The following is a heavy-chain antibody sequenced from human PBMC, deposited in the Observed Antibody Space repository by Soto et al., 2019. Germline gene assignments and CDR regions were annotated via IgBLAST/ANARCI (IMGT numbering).Heavy chain of an antibody. CDR1: GFTFSSYA. V-gene: IGHV3-23*01. D-gene: IGHD6-19*01. CDR2: ISGSGGST. Sequence: GGSLRLSCAASGFTFSSYAMSWVRQAPGKGLEWVSAISGSGGSTYYADSVKGRFTISRENSKNTLYLQMNSLRAEDTAVYYCAKIRPKSKAVAAFDYWGQGTLVTVSS. J-gene: IGHJ4*02. CDR3: AKIRPKSKAVAAFDY.